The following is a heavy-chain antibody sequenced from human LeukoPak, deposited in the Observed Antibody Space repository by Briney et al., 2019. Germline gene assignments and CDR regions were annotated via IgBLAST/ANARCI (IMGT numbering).Heavy chain of an antibody. J-gene: IGHJ4*02. D-gene: IGHD4-23*01. CDR1: GFTFSSYW. V-gene: IGHV3-7*01. CDR3: AKLLSNSGRFLY. CDR2: IKQDGSEK. Sequence: PGGSLRLACAASGFTFSSYWMTWVRHLPGKGLEWVAKIKQDGSEKYYVDSVKGRFTISRDNTRDSLYLQMNSLRAEDTAVYYCAKLLSNSGRFLYWGQGTLVTVSS.